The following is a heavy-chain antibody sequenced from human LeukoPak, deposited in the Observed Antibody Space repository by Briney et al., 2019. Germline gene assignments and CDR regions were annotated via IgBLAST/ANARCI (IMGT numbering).Heavy chain of an antibody. CDR3: ARDERLLSFLK. V-gene: IGHV3-23*01. J-gene: IGHJ4*02. Sequence: GGSLRLSCAASGFTFSNYGLSWVRQAPGKGLEWVSGITCSGGSTYYADSVKGRFTISRDNSKNTLYLQMNSLRAEDTAIYYCARDERLLSFLKWGQGTLVTVSS. CDR1: GFTFSNYG. CDR2: ITCSGGST. D-gene: IGHD3-3*01.